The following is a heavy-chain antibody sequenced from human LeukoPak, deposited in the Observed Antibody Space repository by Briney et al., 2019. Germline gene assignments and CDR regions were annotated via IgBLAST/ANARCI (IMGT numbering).Heavy chain of an antibody. Sequence: GGSLRLSCEAPGFTFSSYGMHWVRQAPGKGLEWVAFIRYDGSNKYYADSVKGRFTISRDNSKNTLYLQMNSLRAEDTAVYYCARAEGYGGELDSWGQGTLVTVSS. J-gene: IGHJ4*02. CDR3: ARAEGYGGELDS. CDR1: GFTFSSYG. CDR2: IRYDGSNK. D-gene: IGHD4-23*01. V-gene: IGHV3-30*02.